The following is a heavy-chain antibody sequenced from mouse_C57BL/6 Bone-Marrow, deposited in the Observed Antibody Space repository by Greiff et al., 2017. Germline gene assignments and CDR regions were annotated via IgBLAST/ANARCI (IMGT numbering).Heavy chain of an antibody. J-gene: IGHJ4*01. CDR3: SRSYDYDDYTMDY. CDR1: GYTFTNYW. D-gene: IGHD2-4*01. V-gene: IGHV1-64*01. CDR2: MNPNGGSP. Sequence: QVQLQQPGAELVKPGASVKLSCKASGYTFTNYWMNWVKQRTGQGLEWIGMMNPNGGSPGYNEKFKSEATLSVDKSSRTAYMELSSLTSEDSAVYYCSRSYDYDDYTMDYWGQGTSVTVSS.